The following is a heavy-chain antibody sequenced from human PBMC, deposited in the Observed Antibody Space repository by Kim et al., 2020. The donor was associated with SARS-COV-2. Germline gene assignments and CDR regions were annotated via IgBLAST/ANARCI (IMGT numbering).Heavy chain of an antibody. CDR2: ISYDGSNK. CDR3: AKGKQQLVASHRYYYYGMDV. CDR1: GFTFSSYG. J-gene: IGHJ6*02. Sequence: GGSLRLSCAASGFTFSSYGMHWVRQAPGKGLEWVAVISYDGSNKYYADSVKGRFTISRDNSKNTLYLQMNSLRAEDTAVYYCAKGKQQLVASHRYYYYGMDVWGQGTTVTVSS. D-gene: IGHD6-13*01. V-gene: IGHV3-30*18.